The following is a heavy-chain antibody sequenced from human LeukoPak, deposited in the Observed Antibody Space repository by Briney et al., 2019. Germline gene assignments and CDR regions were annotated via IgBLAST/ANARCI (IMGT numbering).Heavy chain of an antibody. CDR2: INPSGGST. V-gene: IGHV1-46*03. CDR3: ARDDYGGNSLGI. Sequence: EASVKVSCKASGGTFSSYAISWVRQAPGQGLEWMGIINPSGGSTSYAQKFQGRVTMTRDTSTSTVYMELSSLRSEDTAVYYCARDDYGGNSLGIWGQGTMVTVSS. D-gene: IGHD4-23*01. CDR1: GGTFSSYA. J-gene: IGHJ3*02.